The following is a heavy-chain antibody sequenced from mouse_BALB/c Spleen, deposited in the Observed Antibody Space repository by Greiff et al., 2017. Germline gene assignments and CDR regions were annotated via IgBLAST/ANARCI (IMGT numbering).Heavy chain of an antibody. CDR1: GFSLTSYG. Sequence: VQGVESGPGLVAPSQSLSITCTVSGFSLTSYGVHWVRQPPGKGLEWLGVIWAGGSTNYNSALMSRLSISKDNSKSQVFLKMNSLQTDDTAMYYCAREDLLRLPWFAYWGQGTLVTVSA. V-gene: IGHV2-9*02. J-gene: IGHJ3*01. CDR3: AREDLLRLPWFAY. CDR2: IWAGGST. D-gene: IGHD1-2*01.